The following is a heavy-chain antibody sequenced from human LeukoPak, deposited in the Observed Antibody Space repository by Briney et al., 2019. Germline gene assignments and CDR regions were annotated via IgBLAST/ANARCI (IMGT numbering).Heavy chain of an antibody. V-gene: IGHV1-18*01. CDR1: GYTFTNYG. CDR3: ARASESGWREFDY. Sequence: ASVTVSYKASGYTFTNYGISWVRPAPGQGLEWMGWISAYNGNTNYAQKFQGRITMTTDTSTSTAYMEVRSLRSDDTAVYYCARASESGWREFDYWGQGTLVSVSS. D-gene: IGHD6-19*01. J-gene: IGHJ4*02. CDR2: ISAYNGNT.